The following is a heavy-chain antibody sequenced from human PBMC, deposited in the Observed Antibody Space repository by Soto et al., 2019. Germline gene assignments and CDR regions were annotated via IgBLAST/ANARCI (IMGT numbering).Heavy chain of an antibody. J-gene: IGHJ5*02. D-gene: IGHD5-12*01. CDR3: ARGCRDGYNFTGKNWFDP. Sequence: GASVKVSCKASGYTFTSYGISWVRQAPGQGLEWMGWISAYNGNTNYAQKLQGRVTMTTDTSTSTAYMELRSLRSDDTAVYYCARGCRDGYNFTGKNWFDPWGQGTLVTVS. CDR2: ISAYNGNT. CDR1: GYTFTSYG. V-gene: IGHV1-18*01.